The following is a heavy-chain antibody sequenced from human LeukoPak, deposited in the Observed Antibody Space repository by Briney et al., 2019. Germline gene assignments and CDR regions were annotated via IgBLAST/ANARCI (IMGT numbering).Heavy chain of an antibody. V-gene: IGHV3-23*01. D-gene: IGHD2-8*01. J-gene: IGHJ3*02. CDR2: ISGSGGST. CDR3: AKVYCTNGVCLTEAFDI. Sequence: WGSLRLSCAASGFTFSSYAMIWVRQAPGKGLEWVSAISGSGGSTYYADSMKGRFTISRDNYKNTLYLQMNSLRAEDTAVYYCAKVYCTNGVCLTEAFDIWGQGTMVTVSS. CDR1: GFTFSSYA.